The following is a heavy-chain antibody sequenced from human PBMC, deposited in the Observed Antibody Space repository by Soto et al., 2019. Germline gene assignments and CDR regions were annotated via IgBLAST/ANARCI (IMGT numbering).Heavy chain of an antibody. CDR3: TSSPNSYAVDY. J-gene: IGHJ4*01. D-gene: IGHD5-18*01. Sequence: QVQLVQSGAEVKKPGASVKVSCKASVYTFTSYDINWVRQATGQGLEWMGWRNPNSGNTGYAQNCQGRVTMTRNTSINTAYMELSSLRSEDTAVYYCTSSPNSYAVDYWGHETLVTVSS. V-gene: IGHV1-8*01. CDR1: VYTFTSYD. CDR2: RNPNSGNT.